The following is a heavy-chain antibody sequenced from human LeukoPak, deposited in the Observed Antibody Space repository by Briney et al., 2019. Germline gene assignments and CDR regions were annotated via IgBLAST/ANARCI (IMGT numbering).Heavy chain of an antibody. D-gene: IGHD5-12*01. CDR2: VNPTGATT. V-gene: IGHV1-46*01. Sequence: ASVKVSCKASGYTFTDYYMHWVRQAPGQGLEWMGIVNPTGATTSYAQKFQGRVTMTSDMSTSIVYMELSSLRSEDTAVYYCARDSGYSGYDHIRGDYWGQGTLVTVSS. CDR1: GYTFTDYY. J-gene: IGHJ4*02. CDR3: ARDSGYSGYDHIRGDY.